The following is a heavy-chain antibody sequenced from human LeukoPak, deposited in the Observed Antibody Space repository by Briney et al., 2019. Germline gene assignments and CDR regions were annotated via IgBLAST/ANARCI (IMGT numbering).Heavy chain of an antibody. J-gene: IGHJ4*02. CDR3: AKDHMIVVVITFDY. CDR2: ISGSGGST. V-gene: IGHV3-23*01. D-gene: IGHD3-22*01. Sequence: GGSLRLSCAASGFTFSSYAMSWVRQAPGKGLGWVSAISGSGGSTYYADSVKGRFTISRDNSKNTLYLQMNSLRAEDTAVYYCAKDHMIVVVITFDYWGQGTLVTVSS. CDR1: GFTFSSYA.